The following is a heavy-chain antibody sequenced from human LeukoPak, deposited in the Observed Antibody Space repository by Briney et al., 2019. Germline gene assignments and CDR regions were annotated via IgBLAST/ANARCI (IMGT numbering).Heavy chain of an antibody. J-gene: IGHJ4*02. Sequence: ASVKVSCKASGYTFTSYAIHWVRQAPGQRLEWMGWISAGNGNTKYSQNFQGRVTFISNTSATTAFMELSSLRSEDAAVYYCAREWLGGFDYWGQGTLVTVSS. CDR1: GYTFTSYA. V-gene: IGHV1-3*01. CDR2: ISAGNGNT. D-gene: IGHD6-19*01. CDR3: AREWLGGFDY.